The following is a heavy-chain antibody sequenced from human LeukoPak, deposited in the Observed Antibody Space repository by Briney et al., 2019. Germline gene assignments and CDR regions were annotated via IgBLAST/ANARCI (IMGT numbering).Heavy chain of an antibody. V-gene: IGHV1-18*01. CDR3: ARAAYYDFWNGQLYYYYYMDV. D-gene: IGHD3-3*01. CDR2: ISAYNGNT. CDR1: GYTFTSYG. J-gene: IGHJ6*03. Sequence: ASVKVSCEATGYTFTSYGISWVRQAPGQGLEWMGWISAYNGNTNYAQKLQGRVTMTTDTSTSTAYMELRSLRSDDTAVYYCARAAYYDFWNGQLYYYYYMDVWGKGTTVTVSS.